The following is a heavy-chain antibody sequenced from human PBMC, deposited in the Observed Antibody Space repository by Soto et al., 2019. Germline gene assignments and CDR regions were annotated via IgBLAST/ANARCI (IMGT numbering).Heavy chain of an antibody. D-gene: IGHD2-15*01. J-gene: IGHJ6*02. Sequence: QITLKESGPPLVKPTQTLTLTCTFSGFSLSTSGVGVAWIRQPPGKALEWLALIYWDDDKRYRPSLESRLTSXXXPXXNQVVLTMTNMDSVDTATYYCAYLPCSGGSCYWFSFSGMDVWGQGTTVTVSS. CDR3: AYLPCSGGSCYWFSFSGMDV. CDR2: IYWDDDK. CDR1: GFSLSTSGVG. V-gene: IGHV2-5*02.